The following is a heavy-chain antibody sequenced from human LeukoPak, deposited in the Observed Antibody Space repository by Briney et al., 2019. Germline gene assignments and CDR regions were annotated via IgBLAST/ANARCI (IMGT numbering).Heavy chain of an antibody. V-gene: IGHV3-30*02. Sequence: GVSLRLSCAASGFTFSSYGMHWVRQAPGKGLEWVAFIRYDGSNKYYADSVKGRFTISRDNSKNTLYLQMNSLRAEDTAVYYCAKDSAPSSSWDIIDYWGQGTLVTVSS. CDR2: IRYDGSNK. D-gene: IGHD6-13*01. CDR1: GFTFSSYG. J-gene: IGHJ4*02. CDR3: AKDSAPSSSWDIIDY.